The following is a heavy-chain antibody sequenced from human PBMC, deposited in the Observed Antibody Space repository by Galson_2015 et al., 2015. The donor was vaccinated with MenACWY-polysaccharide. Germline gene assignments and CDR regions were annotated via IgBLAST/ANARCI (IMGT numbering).Heavy chain of an antibody. CDR3: AFGPRGY. Sequence: SLRLSCAASGFTVSSNFMTWVRQAPGKGLEWVSVIYSGGSTYYADSVKGRFTLSRDNSKNTLYLQMNSLRAEDTAVCYCAFGPRGYWGQGTLVTVSS. CDR2: IYSGGST. V-gene: IGHV3-53*01. J-gene: IGHJ4*02. D-gene: IGHD3-10*01. CDR1: GFTVSSNF.